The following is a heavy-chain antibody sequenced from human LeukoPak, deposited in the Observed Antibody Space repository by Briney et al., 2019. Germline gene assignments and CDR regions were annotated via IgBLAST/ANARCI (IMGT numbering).Heavy chain of an antibody. CDR3: ARDLSGSYLRLYWFDP. CDR1: GGSFSGYH. Sequence: SETLSLTCAVYGGSFSGYHWSWIRQPPGKGLEWIGEINHSGSTNYNPSLKSRVTISVDTSKNQFSLKLSSVTAADTAVYYCARDLSGSYLRLYWFDPWGQGTLVTVSS. CDR2: INHSGST. V-gene: IGHV4-34*01. D-gene: IGHD1-26*01. J-gene: IGHJ5*02.